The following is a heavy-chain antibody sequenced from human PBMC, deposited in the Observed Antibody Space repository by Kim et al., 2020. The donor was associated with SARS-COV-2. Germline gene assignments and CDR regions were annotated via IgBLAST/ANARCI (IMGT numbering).Heavy chain of an antibody. CDR2: IYSGGST. J-gene: IGHJ6*02. CDR3: ARARSPKHTITMVRGDPDYGMDV. CDR1: GFTVSSNY. D-gene: IGHD3-10*01. Sequence: GGSLRLSCAASGFTVSSNYMSWVRQAPGKGLEWVSVIYSGGSTYYADSVKGRFTISRDNSKNTLYLQMNSLRAEDTAVYYCARARSPKHTITMVRGDPDYGMDVWGQGTTVTVSS. V-gene: IGHV3-53*01.